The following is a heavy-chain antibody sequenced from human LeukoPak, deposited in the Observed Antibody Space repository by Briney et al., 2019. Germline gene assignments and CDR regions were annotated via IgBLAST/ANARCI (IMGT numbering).Heavy chain of an antibody. Sequence: SETLSLTCTVSGGSISSYYWCWIRQPAVKGLEWIGRIYTSGSTNYNPSLKSRVAMSVDTSKNQFSLKLSSVTAADTAVYYCARVDRSYYGMDVWGQGTTVTVSS. CDR3: ARVDRSYYGMDV. V-gene: IGHV4-4*07. J-gene: IGHJ6*02. CDR1: GGSISSYY. D-gene: IGHD2-2*03. CDR2: IYTSGST.